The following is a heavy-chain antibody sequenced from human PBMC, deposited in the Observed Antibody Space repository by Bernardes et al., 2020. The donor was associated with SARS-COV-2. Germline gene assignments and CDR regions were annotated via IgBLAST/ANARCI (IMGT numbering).Heavy chain of an antibody. J-gene: IGHJ4*02. Sequence: GGSLRLSCAASGFTFGDYAMHWVRQAPGKGLEWVSGISWNSGSIGYADSVKGRFTISRDNAKNSLYLQMNSLRAEDTALYYCAKLPQQHTSVDYWGQGTLVTVSS. V-gene: IGHV3-9*01. CDR1: GFTFGDYA. CDR3: AKLPQQHTSVDY. CDR2: ISWNSGSI. D-gene: IGHD6-13*01.